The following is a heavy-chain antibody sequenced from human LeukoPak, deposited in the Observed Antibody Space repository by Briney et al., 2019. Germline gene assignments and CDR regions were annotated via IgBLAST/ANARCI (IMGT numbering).Heavy chain of an antibody. Sequence: SETLSLTCAVYGGSFSGYYWSWIRQPPGKGLECIGEIHHSGSTNYNPSLKSRVTLSVDTSKNQFSLKLSSVTAADTAVYARSRGWLQSHPLGYWGQGTLVTVSS. CDR2: IHHSGST. CDR1: GGSFSGYY. CDR3: SRGWLQSHPLGY. J-gene: IGHJ4*02. V-gene: IGHV4-34*01. D-gene: IGHD5-24*01.